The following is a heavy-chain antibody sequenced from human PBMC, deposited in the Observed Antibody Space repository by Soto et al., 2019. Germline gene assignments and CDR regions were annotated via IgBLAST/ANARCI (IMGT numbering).Heavy chain of an antibody. CDR2: IICGTTK. CDR3: VRGSSDHILRLVEWPYGDY. V-gene: IGHV3-53*01. D-gene: IGHD3-3*01. Sequence: PGGSLRLSCVASGFIVSSNHMSWVRQAPGKGLEWVIIIICGTTKYYPDSVESRITISRDYTKNTLYPQMNSLRDEDTTEYYCVRGSSDHILRLVEWPYGDYWGQGTLVTVSS. CDR1: GFIVSSNH. J-gene: IGHJ4*02.